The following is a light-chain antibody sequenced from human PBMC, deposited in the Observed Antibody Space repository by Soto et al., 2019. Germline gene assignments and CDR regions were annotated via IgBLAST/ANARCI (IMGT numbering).Light chain of an antibody. V-gene: IGLV1-47*01. CDR2: RNN. CDR3: AAWDDNLSGRVV. CDR1: SSNIGSNF. Sequence: QSVLTQPPSASGTPGQRVTISCSGSSSNIGSNFVYWYQQLPGTAPKLLISRNNQRPSGVPDRFSGSKSGTSASLAISGLRSEDEADYYCAAWDDNLSGRVVFGGGTKVTVL. J-gene: IGLJ2*01.